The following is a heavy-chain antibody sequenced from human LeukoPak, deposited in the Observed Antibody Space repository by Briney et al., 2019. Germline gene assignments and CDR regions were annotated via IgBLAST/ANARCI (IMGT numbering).Heavy chain of an antibody. CDR2: ISGSGGST. D-gene: IGHD3-22*01. CDR3: AKDGKGPSITMIVVAMAYYFDY. Sequence: PGGSLRLSCAASGFTFSSYAMSWVRQAPGKGLEWVSAISGSGGSTYYADSVKGRFTISRDNSKNTLYLQMNSLRAEDTAVYYCAKDGKGPSITMIVVAMAYYFDYWGQGTLVTVSS. CDR1: GFTFSSYA. J-gene: IGHJ4*02. V-gene: IGHV3-23*01.